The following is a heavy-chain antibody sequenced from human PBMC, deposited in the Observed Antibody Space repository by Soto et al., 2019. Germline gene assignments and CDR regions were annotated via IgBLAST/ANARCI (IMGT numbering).Heavy chain of an antibody. CDR1: GFSLTTSGAS. CDR2: IYWDDDK. CDR3: AHDNYYAWWSLFDN. V-gene: IGHV2-5*02. Sequence: QITLKESGPTLVKPTQTLTLTCTFSGFSLTTSGASVGWVRQPPGKALEWLALIYWDDDKRYSPSLKSRLTITKDTSKNQVVLTMTNMDPVDTATYYCAHDNYYAWWSLFDNWGQGTLVTVSS. D-gene: IGHD3-10*01. J-gene: IGHJ4*02.